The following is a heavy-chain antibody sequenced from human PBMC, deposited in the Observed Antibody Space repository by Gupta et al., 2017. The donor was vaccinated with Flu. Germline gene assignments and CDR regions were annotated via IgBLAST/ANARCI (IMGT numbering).Heavy chain of an antibody. Sequence: QLQLHESGPGLVRPSETLSLTCIVSGDPISIDYYYWAWLRQPPGKRLEWIGSVYHTGTTYYSPSLKSRVTISVDTSENQFSLEVTSVSAADTAIYYCARHQLAVTNGRGRLAWFDPWGQGTLVTVSS. CDR3: ARHQLAVTNGRGRLAWFDP. CDR1: GDPISIDYYY. CDR2: VYHTGTT. J-gene: IGHJ5*02. D-gene: IGHD2-8*01. V-gene: IGHV4-39*01.